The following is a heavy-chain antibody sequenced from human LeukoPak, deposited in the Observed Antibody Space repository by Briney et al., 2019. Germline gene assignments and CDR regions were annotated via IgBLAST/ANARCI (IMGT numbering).Heavy chain of an antibody. Sequence: PGGSLRLSCAASGFTFSSYAMSWVRQAPGKGLEWVSAISGSGGSTYYADSVRGRFTISRDNSKNTLYLQMNSLRAEDTAVYYCAKELQLWVFRGVDVWGQGTTVTVSS. D-gene: IGHD5-18*01. CDR3: AKELQLWVFRGVDV. J-gene: IGHJ6*02. V-gene: IGHV3-23*01. CDR2: ISGSGGST. CDR1: GFTFSSYA.